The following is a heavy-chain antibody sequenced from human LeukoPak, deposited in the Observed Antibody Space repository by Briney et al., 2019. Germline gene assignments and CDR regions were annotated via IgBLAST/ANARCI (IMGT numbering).Heavy chain of an antibody. J-gene: IGHJ4*02. D-gene: IGHD6-13*01. Sequence: GASVKVSCKASGYTFTSYYMHWVRQAPGQGLEWMGWINPNSGGTNYAQKFQGRVTMTRDTSISTVDMELSRLRSDDTAVYYCARSYGSSQRGYWGQGTLVTVSS. CDR1: GYTFTSYY. V-gene: IGHV1-2*02. CDR2: INPNSGGT. CDR3: ARSYGSSQRGY.